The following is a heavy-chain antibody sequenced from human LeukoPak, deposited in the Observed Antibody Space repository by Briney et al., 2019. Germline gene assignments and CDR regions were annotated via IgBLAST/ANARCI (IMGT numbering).Heavy chain of an antibody. D-gene: IGHD3-10*01. CDR1: GGSISSYY. Sequence: SETLSLTCTVSGGSISSYYWSWIRQPPGKGLEWIGYIYYSGSTNYNPSLKSRVAISVDTSKNQFSLKLSSVTAADTAVYYCASTGGLWFGELYFDYWGQGTLVTVSS. CDR3: ASTGGLWFGELYFDY. J-gene: IGHJ4*02. V-gene: IGHV4-59*08. CDR2: IYYSGST.